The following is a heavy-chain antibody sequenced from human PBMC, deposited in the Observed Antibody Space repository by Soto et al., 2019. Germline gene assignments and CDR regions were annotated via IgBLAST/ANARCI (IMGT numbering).Heavy chain of an antibody. J-gene: IGHJ6*02. CDR1: GFTFSSYA. V-gene: IGHV3-23*01. CDR2: ISGSGGST. CDR3: ASLGAAAGTPYNYYGMDV. D-gene: IGHD6-13*01. Sequence: GGSLRLSCAASGFTFSSYAMSWVRQAPGKGLEWVSTISGSGGSTYHADSVKGRFTISRDNSKNTLYLQMNSLRAEDTAVYYCASLGAAAGTPYNYYGMDVWGQGTTVTVSS.